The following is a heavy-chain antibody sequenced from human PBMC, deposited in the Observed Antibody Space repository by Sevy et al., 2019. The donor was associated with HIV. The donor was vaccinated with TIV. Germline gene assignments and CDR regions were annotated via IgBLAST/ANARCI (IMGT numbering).Heavy chain of an antibody. CDR3: ATTKDYYESSGDPFDY. V-gene: IGHV1-24*01. Sequence: ASVKVSCKVSGYTLTKLSMHWVRQVRGKGLEWMGSFDTEDGKRIYAQKFQGRFTMTEDTSTDTGYLGLNSLRSEDSAVYFCATTKDYYESSGDPFDYWGQGTLVTVSS. CDR1: GYTLTKLS. J-gene: IGHJ4*02. D-gene: IGHD3-22*01. CDR2: FDTEDGKR.